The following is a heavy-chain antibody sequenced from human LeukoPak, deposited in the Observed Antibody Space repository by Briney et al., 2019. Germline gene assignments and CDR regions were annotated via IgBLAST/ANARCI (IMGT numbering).Heavy chain of an antibody. J-gene: IGHJ4*02. CDR1: GGSFSGYY. CDR3: ARSVPAIYYFDY. CDR2: INHSGGT. Sequence: SETLSLTCAVYGGSFSGYYWSWIRQPPGKGLEWIGEINHSGGTNYNPSLKSRITISVDTSKNQFSLKLSSVTAADTAVYYCARSVPAIYYFDYWGQGTLVTVSS. V-gene: IGHV4-34*01. D-gene: IGHD5-18*01.